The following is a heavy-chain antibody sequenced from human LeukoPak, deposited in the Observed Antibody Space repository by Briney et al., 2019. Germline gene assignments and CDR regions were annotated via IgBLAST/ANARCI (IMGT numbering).Heavy chain of an antibody. CDR1: GYTFTSYY. D-gene: IGHD2-15*01. CDR2: INPSGGST. CDR3: ARDLSYCSGGSCHHLGY. Sequence: ASVKVSCKASGYTFTSYYMHWVRQAPRQGLEWMGIINPSGGSTSYAQKFQGRVTMTRDTSTSTVYMELSSLRSEDTAVYYCARDLSYCSGGSCHHLGYWGQGTLVTVSS. J-gene: IGHJ4*02. V-gene: IGHV1-46*01.